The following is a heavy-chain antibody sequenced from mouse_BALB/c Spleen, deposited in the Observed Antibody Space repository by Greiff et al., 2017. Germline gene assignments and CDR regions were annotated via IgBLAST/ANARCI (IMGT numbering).Heavy chain of an antibody. CDR2: IRNKANGYTT. J-gene: IGHJ3*01. V-gene: IGHV7-3*02. CDR1: GFTFTDYY. CDR3: ARAFSLFGQDWCAY. Sequence: EVQVVESGGGLVQPGGSLRLSCATSGFTFTDYYMSWVRQPPGKALEWLGFIRNKANGYTTEYSASVKGRFTISRDNSQSILYLQMNTLRAEDSATYYCARAFSLFGQDWCAYWGQGTLVTVSA. D-gene: IGHD1-2*01.